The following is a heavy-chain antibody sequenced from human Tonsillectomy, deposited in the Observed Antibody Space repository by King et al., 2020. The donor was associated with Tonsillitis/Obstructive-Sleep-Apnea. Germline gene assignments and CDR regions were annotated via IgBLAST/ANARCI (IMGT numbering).Heavy chain of an antibody. CDR3: AKIPIDASFSFRFDF. CDR1: GFTFSDYA. D-gene: IGHD3-16*01. V-gene: IGHV3-23*04. Sequence: VQLVESGGGLVQPGGSLRLSCAASGFTFSDYAMGWVRQAPGKVLEWVSTVSGSGGSTYYTDSVRGRFTISRDNSKNALYLQMHSLRADDTAVYFCAKIPIDASFSFRFDFWGQGTLVAVSS. CDR2: VSGSGGST. J-gene: IGHJ4*02.